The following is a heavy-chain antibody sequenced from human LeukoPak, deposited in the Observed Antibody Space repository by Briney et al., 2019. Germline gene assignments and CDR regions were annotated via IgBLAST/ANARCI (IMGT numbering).Heavy chain of an antibody. D-gene: IGHD3-22*01. Sequence: GASVKVSCKASGYTFATYAINWVRQAPGQGPEWMGWININSGNPTYAQGFTGRFVFSLDTSVSTAYLQISSLKAEDTAVYYCARGYSNGYYYHAFDIWGQGTMVTVSS. V-gene: IGHV7-4-1*02. J-gene: IGHJ3*02. CDR1: GYTFATYA. CDR2: ININSGNP. CDR3: ARGYSNGYYYHAFDI.